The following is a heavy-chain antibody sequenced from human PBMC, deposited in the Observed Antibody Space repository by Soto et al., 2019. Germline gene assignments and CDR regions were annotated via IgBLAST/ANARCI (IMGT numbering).Heavy chain of an antibody. CDR1: GFTFSSYA. D-gene: IGHD3-9*01. Sequence: GGSLRLSCAAAGFTFSSYAMSWVRQAPGKGLEWVSAISGSGGSTYYADSVKGRFTISRDNSKNTLYLQMNSLRAEDTAVYYCATAGGSDYDILTGSVDYWGQGTLVTVSS. CDR3: ATAGGSDYDILTGSVDY. J-gene: IGHJ4*02. V-gene: IGHV3-23*01. CDR2: ISGSGGST.